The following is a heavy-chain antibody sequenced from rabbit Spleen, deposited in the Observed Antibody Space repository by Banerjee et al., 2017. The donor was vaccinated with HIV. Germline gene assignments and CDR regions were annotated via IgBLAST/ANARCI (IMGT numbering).Heavy chain of an antibody. CDR3: ARDLAGVIGWNFGW. D-gene: IGHD4-1*01. Sequence: QSLEESGGDLVKPGASLTLTCTASGVSFSTNHYMCWVRQAPGKGLEWIACIEGGHSAFSYFANWAKGRFTISTTSSTTVTLQVTSLTAADTATYFCARDLAGVIGWNFGWWGPGTLVTVS. CDR2: IEGGHSAFS. CDR1: GVSFSTNHY. J-gene: IGHJ6*01. V-gene: IGHV1S40*01.